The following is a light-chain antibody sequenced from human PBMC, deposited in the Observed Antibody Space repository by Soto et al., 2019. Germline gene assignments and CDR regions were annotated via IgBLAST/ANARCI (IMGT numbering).Light chain of an antibody. Sequence: EIVMTPSPATLSVSPGERATLSCMASQSVSSDLAWYQQKPGQAPRLLIYGASTRATGIPARFTGSGSGTDFTLTINRVEPEDFAVYFCQQYAGSPRTVGQGTKVAIK. J-gene: IGKJ1*01. CDR3: QQYAGSPRT. CDR2: GAS. CDR1: QSVSSD. V-gene: IGKV3-15*01.